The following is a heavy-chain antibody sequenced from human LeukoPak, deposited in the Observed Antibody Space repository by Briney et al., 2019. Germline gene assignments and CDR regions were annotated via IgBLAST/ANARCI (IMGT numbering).Heavy chain of an antibody. D-gene: IGHD3-22*01. Sequence: GGSLRLSCAASGFTFGSYGMHWVRQAPGKGLEWVAFIRYDGSNKYYADSVKGRFTISRDNSKNTLYLQMNSLRAEDTAVYYCAKSSDSSDIPYFDYWGQGTLVTVSS. CDR1: GFTFGSYG. CDR3: AKSSDSSDIPYFDY. J-gene: IGHJ4*02. V-gene: IGHV3-30*02. CDR2: IRYDGSNK.